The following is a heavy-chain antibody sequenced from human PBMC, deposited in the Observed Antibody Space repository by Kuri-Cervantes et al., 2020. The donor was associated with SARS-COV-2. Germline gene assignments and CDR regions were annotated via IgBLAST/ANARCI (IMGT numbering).Heavy chain of an antibody. J-gene: IGHJ4*02. CDR1: GGSISSYY. CDR2: IYYSGST. Sequence: SETLSLTCTVSGGSISSYYWSWIRQPPGKGLEWIGYIYYSGSTNYNPSLKSRVTISVDTSKNQFSLKLSSVTAADTAVYYCASVYSSSSPDFDYWGQGILVTVSS. V-gene: IGHV4-59*08. D-gene: IGHD6-6*01. CDR3: ASVYSSSSPDFDY.